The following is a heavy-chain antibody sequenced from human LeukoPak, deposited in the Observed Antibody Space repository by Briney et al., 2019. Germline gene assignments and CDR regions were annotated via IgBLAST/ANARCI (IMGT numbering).Heavy chain of an antibody. CDR1: GFTFSSYG. Sequence: GRSLRLSCAASGFTFSSYGMHWVRQAPGKGLEWVAVISYDGSNKYYADSVKGRFTISRDNSKNTLYLQMNSLRAEDTAVYYCARDRYSYGYNPLFDYWGQGTLVTVSS. CDR2: ISYDGSNK. V-gene: IGHV3-30*03. J-gene: IGHJ4*02. CDR3: ARDRYSYGYNPLFDY. D-gene: IGHD5-18*01.